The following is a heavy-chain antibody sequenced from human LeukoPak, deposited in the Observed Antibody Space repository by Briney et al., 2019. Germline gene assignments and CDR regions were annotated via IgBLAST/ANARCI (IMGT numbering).Heavy chain of an antibody. Sequence: ASVKVSCKASGYTFTSYGISWVRQAPGQGLEWMGWISAYNGNTNYAQKLQGRVTMTTDTSTRTAYMELRSLRSDDTAVYYCAIPTLSRYCSGGSCYEHWGQGTLVTVSS. V-gene: IGHV1-18*01. J-gene: IGHJ1*01. CDR1: GYTFTSYG. CDR2: ISAYNGNT. D-gene: IGHD2-15*01. CDR3: AIPTLSRYCSGGSCYEH.